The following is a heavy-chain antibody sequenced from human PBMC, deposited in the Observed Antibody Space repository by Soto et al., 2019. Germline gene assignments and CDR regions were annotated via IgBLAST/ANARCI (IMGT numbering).Heavy chain of an antibody. CDR1: GFTFSSYG. Sequence: GGSLRLSCAASGFTFSSYGMHWVRQAPGKGLEWVAVISYDGSNKYYADSVKGRFTISRDNSKNTLYLQMNSLRAEDTAVYYCARSQVVIIPYFDYWGQGSLVTVSS. CDR2: ISYDGSNK. V-gene: IGHV3-30*03. CDR3: ARSQVVIIPYFDY. D-gene: IGHD3-3*01. J-gene: IGHJ4*02.